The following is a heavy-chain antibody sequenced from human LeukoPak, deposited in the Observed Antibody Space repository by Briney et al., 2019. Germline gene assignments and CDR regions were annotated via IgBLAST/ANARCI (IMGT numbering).Heavy chain of an antibody. CDR3: ARVPRGSTVGTLPYFYYYMDV. J-gene: IGHJ6*03. V-gene: IGHV4-61*02. CDR1: GDSVSSGSNY. CDR2: IYNSWTT. D-gene: IGHD1-26*01. Sequence: SETLSLTCTVAGDSVSSGSNYWSWIRQPAGKGLEWIGRIYNSWTTNYNPSLKSRVTISVDTSKNQFSLKLSSVTAADTAVYYCARVPRGSTVGTLPYFYYYMDVWGKGTTVIVSS.